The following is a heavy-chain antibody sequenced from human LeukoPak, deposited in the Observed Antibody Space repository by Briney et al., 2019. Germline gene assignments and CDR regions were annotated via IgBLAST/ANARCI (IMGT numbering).Heavy chain of an antibody. D-gene: IGHD1-26*01. V-gene: IGHV3-23*01. J-gene: IGHJ4*02. Sequence: GALRLSCAASGFTFSSYAMSWVRQAPGKGLEWVSAISGSGGSTYYADSVKGRFTISRDNSKNTLYLQMNSLRAEDTAVYYCAKDSGSYSGFDYWGQGTLVTVSS. CDR1: GFTFSSYA. CDR2: ISGSGGST. CDR3: AKDSGSYSGFDY.